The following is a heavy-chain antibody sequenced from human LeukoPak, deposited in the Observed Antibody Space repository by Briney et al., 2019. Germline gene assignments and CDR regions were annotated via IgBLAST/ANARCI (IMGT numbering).Heavy chain of an antibody. D-gene: IGHD2-8*01. CDR1: GLTFSSYT. CDR2: ITSRSTK. Sequence: GGSLRLSCAASGLTFSSYTMSWVRQAPGKGLEWISYITSRSTKYYADSVKGRFTISRDNAKNSLYLQMNSLRAEDTAVYYCARINGNYYYDMDVWGQGTTVTVSS. V-gene: IGHV3-48*04. CDR3: ARINGNYYYDMDV. J-gene: IGHJ6*02.